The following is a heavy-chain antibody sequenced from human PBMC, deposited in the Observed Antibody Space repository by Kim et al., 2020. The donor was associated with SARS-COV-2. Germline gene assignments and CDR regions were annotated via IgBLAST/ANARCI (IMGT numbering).Heavy chain of an antibody. CDR2: VDHSGTT. CDR3: ARGVSSTWTLRAWFDP. D-gene: IGHD2-2*01. J-gene: IGHJ5*02. V-gene: IGHV4-4*02. CDR1: GASISSSSC. Sequence: SETLSLICVVSGASISSSSCWSWVRQPPGKGLEWIGEVDHSGTTSYNVSLKSRVTISVDKSKNQFSLRLNSVSAADTAVYYCARGVSSTWTLRAWFDPWGQATLVTVSP.